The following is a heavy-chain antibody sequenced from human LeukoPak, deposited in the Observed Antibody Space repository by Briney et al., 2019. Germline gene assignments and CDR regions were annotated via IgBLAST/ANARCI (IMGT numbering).Heavy chain of an antibody. V-gene: IGHV4-59*01. CDR3: ARVGRGDYVWGSYSFDY. CDR2: ISYSGST. J-gene: IGHJ4*02. Sequence: SETLSLTCTVSGGSISNYYWSCIRQPPGKGLEWIGYISYSGSTNYNPSLKSRVTISVDTSKNQFSLKLSSVTAADTAVYYCARVGRGDYVWGSYSFDYWGQGTLVTVSS. D-gene: IGHD3-16*01. CDR1: GGSISNYY.